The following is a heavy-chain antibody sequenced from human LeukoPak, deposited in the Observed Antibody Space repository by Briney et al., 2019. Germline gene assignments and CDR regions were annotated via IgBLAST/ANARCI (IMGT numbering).Heavy chain of an antibody. CDR2: IYTSGST. Sequence: PSETLPLTCTVSGGSISSYYWSWIRQPPGKGLEWIGRIYTSGSTNYNPSLKSRVTMSVDTSKNQFSLKLSSVTAADTAVYYCARAVDYGDLAHFDYWGQGTLVTVPS. CDR3: ARAVDYGDLAHFDY. D-gene: IGHD4-17*01. J-gene: IGHJ4*02. V-gene: IGHV4-4*07. CDR1: GGSISSYY.